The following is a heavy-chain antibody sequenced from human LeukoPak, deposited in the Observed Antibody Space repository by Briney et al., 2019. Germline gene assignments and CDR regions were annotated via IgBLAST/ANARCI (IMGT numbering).Heavy chain of an antibody. D-gene: IGHD3-9*01. CDR1: GYTFTGYY. V-gene: IGHV1-2*02. CDR2: INPNSGGT. Sequence: ASVKVSCKASGYTFTGYYMHWVRQAPGQGLEWMGWINPNSGGTNYAQKFQGRVTMTRDTSISTAYMELSRLRSDDTAVYYFSQAPDGIRYFDWLLYFDYWGQGTLVTVSS. J-gene: IGHJ4*02. CDR3: SQAPDGIRYFDWLLYFDY.